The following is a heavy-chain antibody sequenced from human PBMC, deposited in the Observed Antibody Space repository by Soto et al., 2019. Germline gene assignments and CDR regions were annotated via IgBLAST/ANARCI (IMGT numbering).Heavy chain of an antibody. J-gene: IGHJ4*02. Sequence: ASVKVSCKASGYTFTNYYVQWVRQAPGQGLEWMGVIHPDGGHTTYSQKFQDRVAMTRDTFTSTIYMELSSLRSEDTAVYYCARGDNDYWGQGTLVTVSS. CDR3: ARGDNDY. V-gene: IGHV1-46*01. CDR2: IHPDGGHT. CDR1: GYTFTNYY.